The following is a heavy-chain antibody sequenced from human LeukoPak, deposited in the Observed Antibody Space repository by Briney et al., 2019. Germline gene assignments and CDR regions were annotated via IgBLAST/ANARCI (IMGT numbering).Heavy chain of an antibody. Sequence: SETLSLTCGVSGGSISSSGYYRAWIRQPPGTGLEWIGSISYTGTTYYNPSLKSRLTISADRSKNQFSLKLTSVTAADTAVYYCARRRIVATTDYWGQGTLVTVSS. CDR3: ARRRIVATTDY. J-gene: IGHJ4*02. V-gene: IGHV4-39*01. CDR2: ISYTGTT. CDR1: GGSISSSGYY. D-gene: IGHD5-12*01.